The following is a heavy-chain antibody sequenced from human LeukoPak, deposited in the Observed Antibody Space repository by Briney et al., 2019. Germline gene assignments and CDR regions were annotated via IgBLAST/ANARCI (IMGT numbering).Heavy chain of an antibody. D-gene: IGHD2-2*01. CDR2: ICYSGST. V-gene: IGHV4-31*03. CDR1: GGSISSGGYY. J-gene: IGHJ5*02. Sequence: SQTLSLTCTVSGGSISSGGYYWSWIRQHPGKGLEWIGYICYSGSTYYNPSLKSRVTISVDTSKNQFSLKLSSVTAADTAVYYCARVSDEYCSSTSCSGNWFDPWGQGTLVTVSS. CDR3: ARVSDEYCSSTSCSGNWFDP.